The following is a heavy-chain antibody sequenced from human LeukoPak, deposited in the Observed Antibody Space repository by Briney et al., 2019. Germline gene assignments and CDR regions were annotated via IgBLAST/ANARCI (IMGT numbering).Heavy chain of an antibody. CDR1: SYTLTSYG. CDR2: ITAYNRNT. J-gene: IGHJ2*01. CDR3: ARVVVVPAAKAPYWYFDL. D-gene: IGHD2-2*01. Sequence: PSVKVSCKASSYTLTSYGISGVPHAPGQGLEWMGCITAYNRNTNYAQTLQGRVTMTTDTSTRTAYMELRSLRSDDTAVYYCARVVVVPAAKAPYWYFDLWGRGTLVTVSS. V-gene: IGHV1-18*04.